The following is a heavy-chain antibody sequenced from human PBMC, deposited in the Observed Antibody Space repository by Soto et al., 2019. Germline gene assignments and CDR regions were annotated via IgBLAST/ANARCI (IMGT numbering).Heavy chain of an antibody. V-gene: IGHV3-7*03. D-gene: IGHD3-10*01. CDR3: VRGGHGSGSYLGSS. CDR1: GFSFSDYW. J-gene: IGHJ5*02. Sequence: GSLRLSCAASGFSFSDYWMSWARQAPGKGLQWVANIRQDGGAQYYVDSVKGRFTISRDNAKNSVYLQMDSLRVEDTAVYYCVRGGHGSGSYLGSSWGQGILVTVSS. CDR2: IRQDGGAQ.